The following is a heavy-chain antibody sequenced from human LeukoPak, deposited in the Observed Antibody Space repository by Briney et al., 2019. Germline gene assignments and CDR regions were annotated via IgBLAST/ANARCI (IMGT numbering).Heavy chain of an antibody. Sequence: GGSLRLSCAASGFTFSSYTINWVRQAPGMGLEWVSSISNTGTYIYYADSVKGRFTTSRDNAKSSLYLQMNSLRVEDTAVYYCARLEGSYPYYFDYWGQGALVTVSS. CDR2: ISNTGTYI. J-gene: IGHJ4*02. CDR1: GFTFSSYT. CDR3: ARLEGSYPYYFDY. V-gene: IGHV3-21*01. D-gene: IGHD1-26*01.